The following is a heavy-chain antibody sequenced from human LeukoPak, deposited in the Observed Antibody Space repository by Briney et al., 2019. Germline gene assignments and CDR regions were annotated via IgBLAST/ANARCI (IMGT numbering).Heavy chain of an antibody. CDR1: GYTFTSYA. J-gene: IGHJ6*04. Sequence: ASVKLSCTASGYTFTSYAMHWVRQAPGQRLEWMGWINAGNGDTKYSQKFQGRVTITRDTSASTAYMELSSLRSEDTAVYYCARGRYFDWLDYYYGMDVWGKGTTVTVSS. CDR3: ARGRYFDWLDYYYGMDV. D-gene: IGHD3-9*01. CDR2: INAGNGDT. V-gene: IGHV1-3*01.